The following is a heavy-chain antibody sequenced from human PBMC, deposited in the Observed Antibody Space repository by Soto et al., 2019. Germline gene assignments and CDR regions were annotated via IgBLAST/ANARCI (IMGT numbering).Heavy chain of an antibody. CDR3: ARLAAAGYGDYYYYGMDV. J-gene: IGHJ6*02. V-gene: IGHV1-18*01. Sequence: GASVKVSCKASGYTFTTYGLSWVRQAPGQGLEWMGWISTSNRSTNYAQKFQGRVTMTRDTSTSTAYMELSSLRSEDTAVYYCARLAAAGYGDYYYYGMDVWGQGTTVTVSS. CDR1: GYTFTTYG. CDR2: ISTSNRST. D-gene: IGHD6-13*01.